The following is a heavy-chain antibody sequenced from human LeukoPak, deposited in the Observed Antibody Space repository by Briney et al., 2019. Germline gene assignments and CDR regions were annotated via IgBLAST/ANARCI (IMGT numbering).Heavy chain of an antibody. Sequence: GGSLRLSCAASRFTFSNYNMNWVRQAPGKGLEWVSYISISTTTTYYADSVKGRFTNSRDNAKNSLYLQMNNLRAEDTAVYYCARGDGYHGGFDYWGQGTLVTVSS. J-gene: IGHJ4*02. CDR1: RFTFSNYN. CDR2: ISISTTTT. D-gene: IGHD5-24*01. CDR3: ARGDGYHGGFDY. V-gene: IGHV3-48*04.